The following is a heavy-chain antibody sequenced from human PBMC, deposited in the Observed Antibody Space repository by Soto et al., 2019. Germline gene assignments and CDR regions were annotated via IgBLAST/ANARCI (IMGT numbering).Heavy chain of an antibody. CDR3: ASWGSSGPYFDY. D-gene: IGHD3-22*01. CDR1: GGTFSSYA. V-gene: IGHV1-69*06. J-gene: IGHJ4*02. Sequence: ASVKVSCKASGGTFSSYAISWVRQAPGQGLEWMGGIIPIFGTANYAQKFQGRVTITADKSTSTAYMELSSLRSEDTAVYYCASWGSSGPYFDYWGQGTLVTVSS. CDR2: IIPIFGTA.